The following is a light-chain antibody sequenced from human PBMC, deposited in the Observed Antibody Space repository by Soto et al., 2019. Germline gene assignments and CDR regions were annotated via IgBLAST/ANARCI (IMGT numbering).Light chain of an antibody. CDR3: QQYSGYSGT. CDR2: KAS. Sequence: DIQMTQSPSTLSASVGDRVTITCRASQSINSWLAWYQQKSGKAPKLLIYKASSLESGVPSRFSGSGSGTEFTLTISSLQPDDLATYYCQQYSGYSGTFGQGTKVEIK. V-gene: IGKV1-5*03. CDR1: QSINSW. J-gene: IGKJ1*01.